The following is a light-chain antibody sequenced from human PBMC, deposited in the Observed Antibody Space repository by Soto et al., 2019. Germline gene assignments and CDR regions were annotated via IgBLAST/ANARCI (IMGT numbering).Light chain of an antibody. Sequence: DIVMTQSPDSLAVSLGERATINCKSSQSVLHSSHNENYLVWYQQKPGQPPKLLIYWASTRESGVPDRFSGSGSGTVFTLTISSLQAEDVAVYYCQQYYSTPYTFGQGTKLEIK. V-gene: IGKV4-1*01. J-gene: IGKJ2*01. CDR1: QSVLHSSHNENY. CDR2: WAS. CDR3: QQYYSTPYT.